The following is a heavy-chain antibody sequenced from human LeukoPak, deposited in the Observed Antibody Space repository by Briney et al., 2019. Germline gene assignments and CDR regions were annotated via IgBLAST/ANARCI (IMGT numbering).Heavy chain of an antibody. CDR1: GFSVSSSY. Sequence: PGGSLRLSCVASGFSVSSSYMSWVRQAPGKGLEWVSGISWNSGRIGYADSVKGRFTISRDNAKNSLYLQMNSLRVEDTALYYCAKDFYRLGEFDAFDNWGQGTMVTVSS. D-gene: IGHD3-16*01. CDR2: ISWNSGRI. J-gene: IGHJ3*02. V-gene: IGHV3-9*01. CDR3: AKDFYRLGEFDAFDN.